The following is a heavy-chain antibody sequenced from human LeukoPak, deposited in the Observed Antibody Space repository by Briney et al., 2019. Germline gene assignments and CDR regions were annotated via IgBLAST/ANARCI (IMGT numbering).Heavy chain of an antibody. CDR2: ISGSGGST. J-gene: IGHJ4*02. CDR3: ATTPGVGYCSSTSCNVLDY. V-gene: IGHV3-23*01. D-gene: IGHD2-2*01. CDR1: GFTFSSYA. Sequence: PGGSLRLSCAASGFTFSSYAMSWVRQAPGKGLEWVSAISGSGGSTYYADSVKGRFTISRDNSKNTLYLQMNSLRAEDTAVYYCATTPGVGYCSSTSCNVLDYWGQGTLVTVSS.